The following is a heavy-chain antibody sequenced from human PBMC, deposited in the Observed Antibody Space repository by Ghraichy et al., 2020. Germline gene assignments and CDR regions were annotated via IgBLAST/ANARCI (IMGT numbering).Heavy chain of an antibody. CDR1: GGSISSYY. Sequence: SETLSLTCTVSGGSISSYYWSWIRQPPGKGLEWIGYIYYSGSTNYNPSLKSRVTISVDTSKNQFSLKLSSVTAADTAVYYCARVVYYDSSGYYLDAFDIWGQGTMVTVSS. D-gene: IGHD3-22*01. J-gene: IGHJ3*02. CDR3: ARVVYYDSSGYYLDAFDI. V-gene: IGHV4-59*01. CDR2: IYYSGST.